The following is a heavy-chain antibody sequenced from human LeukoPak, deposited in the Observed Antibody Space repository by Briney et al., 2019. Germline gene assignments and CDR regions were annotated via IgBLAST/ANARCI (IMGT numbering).Heavy chain of an antibody. Sequence: ASVKGSCKVSGYTLTELSMHWVRQDPGKGLEGMGGFDPEDGETIYAQKFQGRVTMTEDTSTDTAYMELSSLRSEDTAVYYCATVVAAAGIFDYWGQGTLVTVSS. D-gene: IGHD6-13*01. CDR3: ATVVAAAGIFDY. V-gene: IGHV1-24*01. CDR1: GYTLTELS. J-gene: IGHJ4*02. CDR2: FDPEDGET.